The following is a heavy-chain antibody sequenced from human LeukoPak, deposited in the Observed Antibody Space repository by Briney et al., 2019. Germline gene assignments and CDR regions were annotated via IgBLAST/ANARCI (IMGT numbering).Heavy chain of an antibody. CDR1: GGTFSSYA. D-gene: IGHD5-24*01. Sequence: SVKVSCKASGGTFSSYAISWVRQAPGQGLEWMGGIIPIFGTANYAQKFQGRVTITADESTSTAYMELSSLRSEDTAVYYCAKISRDGYNYYYYMDVWGKGTTVTVSS. V-gene: IGHV1-69*13. J-gene: IGHJ6*03. CDR3: AKISRDGYNYYYYMDV. CDR2: IIPIFGTA.